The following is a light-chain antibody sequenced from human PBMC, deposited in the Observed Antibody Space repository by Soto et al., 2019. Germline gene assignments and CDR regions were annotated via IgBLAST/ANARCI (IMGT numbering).Light chain of an antibody. CDR3: QQFSTHSLT. Sequence: DIQLTQSPSTLSASVGDRVTITCRASQSISSWLAWYQQKPGKAPKLLIYKASRLESGVPSRFSGSESGTEFTLTISSLQPDDFATYFCQQFSTHSLTFGGGTTVEIK. CDR1: QSISSW. J-gene: IGKJ4*02. V-gene: IGKV1-5*03. CDR2: KAS.